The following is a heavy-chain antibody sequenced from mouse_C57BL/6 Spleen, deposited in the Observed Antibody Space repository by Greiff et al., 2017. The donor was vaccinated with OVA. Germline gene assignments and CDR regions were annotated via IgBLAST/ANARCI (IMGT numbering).Heavy chain of an antibody. Sequence: VQLQQSGAELVKPGASVKISCKASGYAFSSYWMNWVKQRPGKGLEWIGQIYPGDGDTNYNGKFKGKATLTADKSSSTAYMQLSSLTSEDSAVYFCARGDYGRDSDYWGQGTTLTVSS. J-gene: IGHJ2*01. CDR3: ARGDYGRDSDY. D-gene: IGHD1-1*02. CDR2: IYPGDGDT. CDR1: GYAFSSYW. V-gene: IGHV1-80*01.